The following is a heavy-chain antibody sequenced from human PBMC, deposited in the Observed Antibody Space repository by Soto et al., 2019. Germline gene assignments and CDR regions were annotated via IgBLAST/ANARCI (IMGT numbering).Heavy chain of an antibody. V-gene: IGHV3-23*01. CDR1: GFTFSNYA. D-gene: IGHD3-10*01. CDR3: AKGSAFECKGAICYPFDH. Sequence: GSLRLSCTASGFTFSNYAINCVRLAPGKRLEWVSSVIGSGVNVFYADSVKGRFTISRDNSKNTVYLEMNSLGADDTAEYFCAKGSAFECKGAICYPFDHWGRGTLVTVSS. J-gene: IGHJ4*02. CDR2: VIGSGVNV.